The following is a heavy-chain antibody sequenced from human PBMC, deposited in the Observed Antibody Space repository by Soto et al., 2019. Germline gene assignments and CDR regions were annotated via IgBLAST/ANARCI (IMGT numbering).Heavy chain of an antibody. CDR2: IHSGGSS. D-gene: IGHD2-8*01. Sequence: SETLSLTCTVSDYSINSDSNLWGWIRQPPGKGLEWIGYIHSGGSSYYNPSLKSRVTMSVDTAKNQFSLKLTSVTPDDTAVYYCVRLIGNSWLDSWGQGTPVTVSS. CDR3: VRLIGNSWLDS. J-gene: IGHJ5*01. V-gene: IGHV4-28*01. CDR1: DYSINSDSNL.